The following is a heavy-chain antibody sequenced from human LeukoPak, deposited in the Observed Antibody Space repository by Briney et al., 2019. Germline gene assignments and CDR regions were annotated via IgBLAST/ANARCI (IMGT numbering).Heavy chain of an antibody. CDR2: VHLDGRT. CDR1: GGSVTSTNW. J-gene: IGHJ4*02. Sequence: PSETLSLTCAVSGGSVTSTNWWTWVRQPPGKGLEWIGEVHLDGRTNYNPSLTGRLTLSVDLYENHISLNLMSVTAADTAVYYCARVRYSSGWWAAFDYWGQGTLVTVSS. CDR3: ARVRYSSGWWAAFDY. D-gene: IGHD6-19*01. V-gene: IGHV4-4*02.